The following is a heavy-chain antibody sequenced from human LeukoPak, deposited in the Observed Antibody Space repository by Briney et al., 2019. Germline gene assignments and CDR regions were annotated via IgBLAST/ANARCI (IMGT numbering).Heavy chain of an antibody. CDR3: AIWRVPAAPMRAFDI. CDR1: GYTFTGYY. D-gene: IGHD2-2*01. V-gene: IGHV1-2*02. J-gene: IGHJ3*02. Sequence: GASVKVSCKASGYTFTGYYMHWVRQAPGQGLEWMGWINPNSGGTNYAQKFQGRVTMTRDTSISTAYMELRRLRSDDTAVYYCAIWRVPAAPMRAFDIWGQGTMVTVSS. CDR2: INPNSGGT.